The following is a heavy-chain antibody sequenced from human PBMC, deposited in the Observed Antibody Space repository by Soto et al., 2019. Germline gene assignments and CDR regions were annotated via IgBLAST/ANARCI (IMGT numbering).Heavy chain of an antibody. Sequence: GESLKISCKGSGYSFTSYWISWVCQMPGKGLEWMGRIDPSDSYTNYSPSFQGHVTISADKSISTAYLQWSSLKASDTAMYYCAYSYAYGDYYYYGMDVWGQGTTVTVSS. CDR3: AYSYAYGDYYYYGMDV. J-gene: IGHJ6*02. D-gene: IGHD5-18*01. CDR1: GYSFTSYW. V-gene: IGHV5-10-1*01. CDR2: IDPSDSYT.